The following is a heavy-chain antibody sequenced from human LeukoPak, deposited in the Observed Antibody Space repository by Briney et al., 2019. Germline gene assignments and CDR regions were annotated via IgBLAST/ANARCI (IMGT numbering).Heavy chain of an antibody. CDR2: IYTGGST. D-gene: IGHD5-18*01. Sequence: SETLSLTCTVSGVSISGDYWSWFRQPAGKGLEWIGRIYTGGSTNYNPSLKSRVTISVDTSKNQFSLKLSSVTAADTAVYYCARLRLSGYSYGHFDYWGQGTLVTVSS. CDR3: ARLRLSGYSYGHFDY. J-gene: IGHJ4*02. CDR1: GVSISGDY. V-gene: IGHV4-4*07.